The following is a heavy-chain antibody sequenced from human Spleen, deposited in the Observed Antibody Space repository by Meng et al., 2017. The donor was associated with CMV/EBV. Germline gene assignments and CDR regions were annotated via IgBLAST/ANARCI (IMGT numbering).Heavy chain of an antibody. CDR1: GFTFSSYS. D-gene: IGHD3-3*01. V-gene: IGHV3-21*01. CDR2: ISSSSSYI. CDR3: ARDLYYDFWSGYYYYYYGMDV. J-gene: IGHJ6*02. Sequence: GESLKISCAASGFTFSSYSMNWVRQAPGKGLEWVSSISSSSSYIYYADSVKGRFTISRDNAKNSLYLQMNSLRAEDTAVYYCARDLYYDFWSGYYYYYYGMDVWGQGTTVTVSS.